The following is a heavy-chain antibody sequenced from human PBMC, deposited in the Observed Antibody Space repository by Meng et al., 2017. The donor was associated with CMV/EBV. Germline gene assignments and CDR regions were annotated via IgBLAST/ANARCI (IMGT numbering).Heavy chain of an antibody. CDR3: AAIPPTISGSYYADAFDI. J-gene: IGHJ3*02. V-gene: IGHV1-58*01. Sequence: SVQVSCKASGFTFTCSVVQWVRQARGQRLEWIGWIVVGSGNTNYAQKFQERVTITRDMSTSTAYMELSSLRYEDTAVYYCAAIPPTISGSYYADAFDIWGQGTMVTVSS. D-gene: IGHD1-26*01. CDR1: GFTFTCSV. CDR2: IVVGSGNT.